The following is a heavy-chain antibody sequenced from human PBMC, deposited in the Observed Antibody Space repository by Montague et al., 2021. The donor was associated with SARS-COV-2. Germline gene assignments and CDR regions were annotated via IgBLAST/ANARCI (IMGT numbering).Heavy chain of an antibody. J-gene: IGHJ6*02. CDR2: TYYRSKWDN. CDR3: TSGREGNYNVMDV. V-gene: IGHV6-1*01. Sequence: CAISGDSVSSNSATWDWVRQSPSTGLEWLGRTYYRSKWDNDYAVXXRGRVTINPDTSKNQFSLQLNSVTPEDTAIYYCTSGREGNYNVMDVWGQGTTVTVSS. CDR1: GDSVSSNSAT. D-gene: IGHD1-1*01.